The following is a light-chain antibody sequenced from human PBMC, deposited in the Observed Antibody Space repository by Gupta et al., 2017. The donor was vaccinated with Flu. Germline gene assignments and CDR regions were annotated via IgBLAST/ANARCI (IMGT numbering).Light chain of an antibody. J-gene: IGLJ1*01. Sequence: QSVLTQPPSVSAAPGPKVTISCSGSRSNVGYNYVSWYQPLPGTVPKLLIYEDNNRPSVTPDRFSGSKSGTSATLDITGLQTGDEADYYCGTWDTRLSALRFGTGTRVTVL. CDR2: EDN. V-gene: IGLV1-51*02. CDR1: RSNVGYNY. CDR3: GTWDTRLSALR.